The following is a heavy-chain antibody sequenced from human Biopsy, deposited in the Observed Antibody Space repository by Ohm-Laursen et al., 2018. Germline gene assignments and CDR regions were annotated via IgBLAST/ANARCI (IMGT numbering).Heavy chain of an antibody. J-gene: IGHJ1*01. Sequence: SVKVPCKASGYTFTGQYLHWVRQVPGQGLEWMGWINPHSGTTKFAQDFQGRVTMTRDTSITTAYMELRRLRPDDTAVYYCAKGQDLRGGAEYFQHWGQGALVTVSS. CDR2: INPHSGTT. V-gene: IGHV1-2*02. CDR1: GYTFTGQY. D-gene: IGHD2-15*01. CDR3: AKGQDLRGGAEYFQH.